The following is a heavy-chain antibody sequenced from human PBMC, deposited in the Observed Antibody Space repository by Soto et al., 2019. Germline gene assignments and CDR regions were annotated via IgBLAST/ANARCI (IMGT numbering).Heavy chain of an antibody. J-gene: IGHJ4*02. D-gene: IGHD6-6*01. CDR1: GGSISRYC. V-gene: IGHV4-59*01. CDR2: IYYSGST. Sequence: TETLSLTCAVSGGSISRYCCSWIRQPPGKGLEWIGYIYYSGSTNYNPSLKSRVTISVDTSKNQFSLKLSSVTAADTAVYYCARVEPYSSSLDYWGQGTLVTVSS. CDR3: ARVEPYSSSLDY.